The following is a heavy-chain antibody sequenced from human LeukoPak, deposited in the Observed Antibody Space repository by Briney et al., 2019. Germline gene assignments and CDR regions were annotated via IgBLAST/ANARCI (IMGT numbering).Heavy chain of an antibody. Sequence: PSETLSLTCTVSGGSISSGDYYWSWIRQPPGKGLEWIGYIYYSGSTYYNPSLKSRVTISVDTSKNQFSLKLSSVTAADTAVYYCARGGQVQWLRLTKLGNFDYWGQGTLVTVSS. CDR1: GGSISSGDYY. V-gene: IGHV4-30-4*01. CDR3: ARGGQVQWLRLTKLGNFDY. CDR2: IYYSGST. D-gene: IGHD5-12*01. J-gene: IGHJ4*02.